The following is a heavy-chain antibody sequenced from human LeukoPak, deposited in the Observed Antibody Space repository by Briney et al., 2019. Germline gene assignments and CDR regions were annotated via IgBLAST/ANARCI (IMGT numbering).Heavy chain of an antibody. CDR3: ARLTSRSGFDY. Sequence: GGSLRLSCAASGFTFSSHAMNWARQAPGKGLEWMAVISYDGSTQYYADSVKGRFTISRDNSKNTVYLQVNSLRAEDTAVYFCARLTSRSGFDYWGQGTLVTVSS. CDR2: ISYDGSTQ. J-gene: IGHJ4*02. V-gene: IGHV3-30*01. CDR1: GFTFSSHA. D-gene: IGHD3-9*01.